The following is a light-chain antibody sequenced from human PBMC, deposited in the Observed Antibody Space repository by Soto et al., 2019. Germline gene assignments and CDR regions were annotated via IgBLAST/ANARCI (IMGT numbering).Light chain of an antibody. V-gene: IGLV4-69*01. CDR3: QTCGTLSNLV. Sequence: QPVLTQSPSASASLGASVNLTCTLSSGHSNYAIAWHQQQPETGPRSLMKINTDGSHISGGVIPELFSGSSARAERYLIIARLESEDEDDYYCQTCGTLSNLVFGGGTKLTVL. CDR1: SGHSNYA. CDR2: INTDGSH. J-gene: IGLJ3*02.